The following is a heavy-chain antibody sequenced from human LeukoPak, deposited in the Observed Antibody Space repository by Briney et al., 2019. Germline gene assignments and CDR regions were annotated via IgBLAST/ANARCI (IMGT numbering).Heavy chain of an antibody. CDR2: ISSSSSYI. CDR3: ARDSCSSTSCYFDY. V-gene: IGHV3-21*01. CDR1: GFTFSSYS. J-gene: IGHJ4*02. Sequence: GGSLRLSCAASGFTFSSYSMNWVRQAPGKGLEWVSSISSSSSYIYYADSVKGRFTISRDNAENSLYLQMNSLRAEDTAVYYCARDSCSSTSCYFDYWGQGTLVTVSS. D-gene: IGHD2-2*01.